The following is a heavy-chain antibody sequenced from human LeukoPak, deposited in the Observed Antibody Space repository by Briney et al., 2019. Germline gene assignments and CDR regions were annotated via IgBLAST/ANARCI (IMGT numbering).Heavy chain of an antibody. CDR2: IYTSGST. J-gene: IGHJ4*02. Sequence: PSETLSLTCAVYGGSFSGYYWSWIRQPAGKGLEWIGRIYTSGSTNYNPSLKSRVTISVDTSKNQFSLKLSSVTAADTAVYYCARGGVLRFLEWLPYFDYWGQGTLVTVSS. CDR1: GGSFSGYY. D-gene: IGHD3-3*01. CDR3: ARGGVLRFLEWLPYFDY. V-gene: IGHV4-59*10.